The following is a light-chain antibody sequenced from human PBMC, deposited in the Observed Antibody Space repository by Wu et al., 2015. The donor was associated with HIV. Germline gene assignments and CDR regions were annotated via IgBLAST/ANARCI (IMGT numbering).Light chain of an antibody. CDR2: DAS. CDR3: QQLNSFPLT. V-gene: IGKV1-9*01. Sequence: IQLTQSPSSLPASIGDRVTITCRASQDIATYLAWYQQIPGKAPRVLIYDASTLQTGVSSRFSGSGSGAEFTLTISGLQREDFAVYYCQQLNSFPLTFGHGTRLEIK. J-gene: IGKJ5*01. CDR1: QDIATY.